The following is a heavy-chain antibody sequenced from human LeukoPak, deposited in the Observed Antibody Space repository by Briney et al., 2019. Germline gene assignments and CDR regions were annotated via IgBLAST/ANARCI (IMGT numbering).Heavy chain of an antibody. CDR2: IHYSGIT. CDR3: ARHRDAVTIFDY. CDR1: GGSISSSNYY. D-gene: IGHD4-17*01. V-gene: IGHV4-39*01. J-gene: IGHJ4*02. Sequence: SETLSLTCTVSGGSISSSNYYWGWIRQPPGKGLEWIGTIHYSGITYYNPSLRSRVTISVDTSKKQFSLKLSSVTAADTAVYHCARHRDAVTIFDYWGQGTLVTVSS.